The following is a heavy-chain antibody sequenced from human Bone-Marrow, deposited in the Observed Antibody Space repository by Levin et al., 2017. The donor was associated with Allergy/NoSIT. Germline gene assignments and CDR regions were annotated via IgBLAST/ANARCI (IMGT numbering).Heavy chain of an antibody. D-gene: IGHD3-22*01. J-gene: IGHJ3*02. Sequence: GESLKISCKGSGYSFTSYWIGWVRQMPGKGLEWMGIIYPGDSDTRYSPSFQGQVTISADKSISTAYLQWSSLKASDTAMYYCARRLNPRGGYYDSSGYQGAFDIWGQGTMVTVSS. V-gene: IGHV5-51*01. CDR3: ARRLNPRGGYYDSSGYQGAFDI. CDR1: GYSFTSYW. CDR2: IYPGDSDT.